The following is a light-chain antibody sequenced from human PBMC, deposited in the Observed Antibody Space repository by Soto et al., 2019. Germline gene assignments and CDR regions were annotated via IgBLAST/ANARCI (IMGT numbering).Light chain of an antibody. V-gene: IGKV3-11*01. J-gene: IGKJ5*01. CDR2: DAS. Sequence: EVVLTQSPATLSLSPGERATLSCRASQSVSKYLAWYQQKPGQAPRLLIYDASNRVTGIPARFSGSGSGTDFTLTISSLEPEDFAVYYCHQRSNWPPITFGQGTRLEI. CDR3: HQRSNWPPIT. CDR1: QSVSKY.